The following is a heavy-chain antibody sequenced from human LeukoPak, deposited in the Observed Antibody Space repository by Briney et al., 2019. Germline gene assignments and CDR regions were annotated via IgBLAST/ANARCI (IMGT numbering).Heavy chain of an antibody. CDR3: ALLYDYVWGSYLDY. CDR1: GGSISSYY. Sequence: SETLSLTCTVPGGSISSYYWSWIRQPAGKGLEWIGRIYTSGSTNYNPSLKSRVTMSVDTSKNQFSLKLSSVTAADTAVYYCALLYDYVWGSYLDYWGQGTPVTVSS. V-gene: IGHV4-4*07. D-gene: IGHD3-16*02. CDR2: IYTSGST. J-gene: IGHJ4*02.